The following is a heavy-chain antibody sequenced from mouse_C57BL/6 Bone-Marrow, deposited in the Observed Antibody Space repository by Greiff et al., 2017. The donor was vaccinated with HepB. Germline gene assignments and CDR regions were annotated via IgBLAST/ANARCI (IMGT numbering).Heavy chain of an antibody. V-gene: IGHV5-4*03. CDR3: ARGIYYGSSYYFDY. D-gene: IGHD1-1*01. CDR1: GFTFSSYA. CDR2: ISDGGSYT. Sequence: EVNLVESGGGLVKPGGSLKLSCAASGFTFSSYAMSWVRQTPEKRLEWVATISDGGSYTYYPDNVKGRFTISRDNAKNNLYLQMSHLKSEDTAMYYCARGIYYGSSYYFDYWGQGTTLTVSS. J-gene: IGHJ2*01.